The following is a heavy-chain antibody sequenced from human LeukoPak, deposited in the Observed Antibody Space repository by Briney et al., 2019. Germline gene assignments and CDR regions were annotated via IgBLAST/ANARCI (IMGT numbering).Heavy chain of an antibody. CDR1: GSTFDDYG. J-gene: IGHJ4*02. D-gene: IGHD2-2*01. CDR3: ARSNEDIVVVPAAMFDY. V-gene: IGHV3-20*04. CDR2: INWNGGST. Sequence: GGSLRLSCAASGSTFDDYGMSWVRQAPGKGLEWVSGINWNGGSTGYADSVKGRFTISRDNAKNSLYLQMNSLRAEDTALYYCARSNEDIVVVPAAMFDYWGQGTLVTVSS.